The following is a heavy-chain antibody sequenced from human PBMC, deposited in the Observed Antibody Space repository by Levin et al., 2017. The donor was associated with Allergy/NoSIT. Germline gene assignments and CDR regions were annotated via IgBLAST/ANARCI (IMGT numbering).Heavy chain of an antibody. V-gene: IGHV4-38-2*01. J-gene: IGHJ2*01. D-gene: IGHD2-2*02. Sequence: SQTLSLTCAVSAYSIRGSFYWAWIRQPPGKGLEWIGTIYHTGSTYYNPSLKSRVTVSVDTSKNQFYLKLSSVTAADTAVYYCARVDPCSGPTCYTDWFFDLWGRGTLVTVSS. CDR1: AYSIRGSFY. CDR3: ARVDPCSGPTCYTDWFFDL. CDR2: IYHTGST.